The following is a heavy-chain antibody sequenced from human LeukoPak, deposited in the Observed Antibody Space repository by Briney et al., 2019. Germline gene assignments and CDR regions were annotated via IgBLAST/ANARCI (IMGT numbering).Heavy chain of an antibody. J-gene: IGHJ4*02. CDR2: IYSGGST. D-gene: IGHD5-12*01. CDR1: GFTVNSKY. Sequence: GGSLRLSCAASGFTVNSKYMSWVRQAPGKGLEWVSVIYSGGSTYYADSVKGRFTSSRDNSKNMVYLQMNSLRAEDTAVYYCATLWYSGHDPFDYWGQGTLVTVSS. V-gene: IGHV3-66*01. CDR3: ATLWYSGHDPFDY.